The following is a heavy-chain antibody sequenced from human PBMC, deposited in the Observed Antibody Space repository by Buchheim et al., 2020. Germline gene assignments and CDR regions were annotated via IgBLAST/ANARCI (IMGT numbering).Heavy chain of an antibody. D-gene: IGHD3-22*01. CDR1: GSTFSSYA. CDR2: ISYDGSNK. J-gene: IGHJ4*02. CDR3: ARDDTSDGNYDSSGFPPNFDC. Sequence: QVQLVESGGGVVQPGRSLRLSCAASGSTFSSYAMHWVRQAPGKGLEWVAVISYDGSNKYYADSVKGRFTISRDNSKNTLYLQMNSLRAEDTAVYYCARDDTSDGNYDSSGFPPNFDCWGQGTL. V-gene: IGHV3-30*04.